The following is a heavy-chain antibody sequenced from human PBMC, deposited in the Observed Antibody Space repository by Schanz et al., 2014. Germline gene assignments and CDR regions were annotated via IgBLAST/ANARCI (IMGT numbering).Heavy chain of an antibody. CDR1: GFTFSSYW. V-gene: IGHV3-7*01. Sequence: EVQLVESGGGLVQPGGSLRLSCAASGFTFSSYWMSWVRQAPGKGLEWVANIKQDGSEKYYVDSVQGRFTISRDNAKNSLYLQMNSLRAEDTAVYYCAREAKQFDLLRRWFDPWGQGTLVTVSS. CDR2: IKQDGSEK. J-gene: IGHJ5*02. CDR3: AREAKQFDLLRRWFDP. D-gene: IGHD6-6*01.